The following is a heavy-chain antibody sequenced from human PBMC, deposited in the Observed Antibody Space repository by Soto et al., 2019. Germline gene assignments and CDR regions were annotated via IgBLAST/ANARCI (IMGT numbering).Heavy chain of an antibody. CDR1: GGSISSSSYY. CDR3: ATLDREAIPCGGDCPWVGWYFDL. Sequence: QLQLQESGPGLVKPSETLSLTCTVSGGSISSSSYYWGWIRQPPGKGLEWIGSIYYSGSTYYNPSLKSRVTISVDTSKNQSSLKLSSVTAADTAVYYCATLDREAIPCGGDCPWVGWYFDLWGRGTLVTVSS. D-gene: IGHD2-21*02. V-gene: IGHV4-39*01. CDR2: IYYSGST. J-gene: IGHJ2*01.